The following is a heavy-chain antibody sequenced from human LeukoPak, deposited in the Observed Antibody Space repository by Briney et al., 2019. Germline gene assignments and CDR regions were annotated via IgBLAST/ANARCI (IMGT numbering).Heavy chain of an antibody. J-gene: IGHJ4*02. V-gene: IGHV3-30-3*01. CDR1: GFTFSSYA. CDR3: ARDRSQEYYFDY. D-gene: IGHD3-10*01. CDR2: ISYDGSNK. Sequence: GGSLRLSCAASGFTFSSYAMHWVRQAPGKGLGWVAVISYDGSNKYYADSVKGRFTISRDNSKNTLYLQMNSLRAEDTAVYYCARDRSQEYYFDYWGQGTLVTVSS.